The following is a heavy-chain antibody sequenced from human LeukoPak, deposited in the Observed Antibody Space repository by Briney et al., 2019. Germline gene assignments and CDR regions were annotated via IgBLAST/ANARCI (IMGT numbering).Heavy chain of an antibody. V-gene: IGHV3-74*01. CDR3: ARAPSEVGGYYPEYFRH. CDR1: GFTFSRYW. J-gene: IGHJ1*01. D-gene: IGHD3-22*01. CDR2: IKSDGKT. Sequence: TGGSLRLSCEASGFTFSRYWMHWVRQAPGKGLVWVSRIKSDGKTNYADSVKGRFTTSRDNAKNTVSLQMDSLRAEDTGVYYCARAPSEVGGYYPEYFRHWGQGTLVTVSS.